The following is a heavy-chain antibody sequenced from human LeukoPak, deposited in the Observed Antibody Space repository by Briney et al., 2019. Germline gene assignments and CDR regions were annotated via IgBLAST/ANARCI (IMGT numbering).Heavy chain of an antibody. CDR2: INPNSGGT. J-gene: IGHJ4*02. Sequence: ASVKVSCKASGYTFTGYYMNWVRQAPGQGLEWMGWINPNSGGTNYARKFQGRVTMTRDASISTAYMELSRLRSDDTAVYYCATRSGPMAAREGSYFDYWGQGTLVTVSS. CDR3: ATRSGPMAAREGSYFDY. V-gene: IGHV1-2*02. D-gene: IGHD6-6*01. CDR1: GYTFTGYY.